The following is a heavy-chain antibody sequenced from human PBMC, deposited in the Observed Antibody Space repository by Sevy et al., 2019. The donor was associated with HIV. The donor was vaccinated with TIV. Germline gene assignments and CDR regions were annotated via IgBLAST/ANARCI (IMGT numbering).Heavy chain of an antibody. Sequence: GGSLRLSCAASGFTFSKYSMSWVRQPPGKGLEWVSTLSFGCGEINYADSVKGRFTISRDNSKSSVYLQMNNRRPEDTAVYYCAREGCTKPHDYWCQGTLVTVSS. V-gene: IGHV3-23*01. CDR2: LSFGCGEI. D-gene: IGHD2-8*01. CDR1: GFTFSKYS. CDR3: AREGCTKPHDY. J-gene: IGHJ4*02.